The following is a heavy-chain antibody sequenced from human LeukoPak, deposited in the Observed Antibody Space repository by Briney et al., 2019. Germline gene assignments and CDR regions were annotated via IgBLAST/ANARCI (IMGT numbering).Heavy chain of an antibody. CDR3: ARAIFGVARN. CDR2: INHSGST. CDR1: GGSFSGYY. V-gene: IGHV4-34*01. J-gene: IGHJ4*02. D-gene: IGHD3-3*01. Sequence: SETLSLTCAVYGGSFSGYYWSWIRQPPGKGLEWIGEINHSGSTNYNPSLQSRVTISVDTSKNQFSLKVNSVTAADTAVYYCARAIFGVARNWGQGTLVTVSS.